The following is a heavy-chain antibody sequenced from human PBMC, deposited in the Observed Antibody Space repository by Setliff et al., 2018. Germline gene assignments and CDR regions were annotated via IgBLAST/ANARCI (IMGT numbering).Heavy chain of an antibody. CDR3: AREGGGNSGGFDY. V-gene: IGHV4-39*07. J-gene: IGHJ4*02. D-gene: IGHD2-21*02. CDR2: IYDRGST. CDR1: GGSISSSTNY. Sequence: SETLSLTCTVSGGSISSSTNYWGWIRQPPGKGLEWIGNIYDRGSTHYNPSLKSRVTISEDTSKSQSCLKLSSVTAADTAVYYCAREGGGNSGGFDYWGQGTLVTVSS.